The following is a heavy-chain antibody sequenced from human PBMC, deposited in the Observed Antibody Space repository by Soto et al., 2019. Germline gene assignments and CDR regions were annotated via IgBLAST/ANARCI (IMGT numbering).Heavy chain of an antibody. CDR3: ARSARGPLVWDDFDY. CDR1: GGTFSSYA. V-gene: IGHV1-69*13. J-gene: IGHJ4*02. D-gene: IGHD3-16*01. Sequence: SVKVSCKASGGTFSSYAISWVRQAPGQGLEWMGGIIPIFGTTNYAQKFQGRVTITADESTSTAYMELSSLRSEDTAVYYCARSARGPLVWDDFDYWGQGTLVTVSS. CDR2: IIPIFGTT.